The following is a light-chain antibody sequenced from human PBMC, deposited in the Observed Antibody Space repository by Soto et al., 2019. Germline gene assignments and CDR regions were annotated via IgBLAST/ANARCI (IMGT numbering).Light chain of an antibody. V-gene: IGLV1-44*01. CDR1: SSNIGTHS. CDR2: TNN. Sequence: QSVLTQPPSASGTPGQRVTISCSGSSSNIGTHSVNWYQQIPGTAPKLLIYTNNQRPSGVPDRFSGSKSGTSASLAISGLQSEDEAVYYCSSWDDRSATLVFGGGTKLTVL. CDR3: SSWDDRSATLV. J-gene: IGLJ2*01.